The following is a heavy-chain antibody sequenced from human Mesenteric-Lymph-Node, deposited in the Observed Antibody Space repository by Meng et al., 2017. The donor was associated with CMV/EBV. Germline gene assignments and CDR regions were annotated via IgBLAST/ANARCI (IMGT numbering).Heavy chain of an antibody. CDR1: GASITSSNYY. J-gene: IGHJ3*02. CDR2: IYYSGTT. Sequence: SETLSLTCSVSGASITSSNYYWGWIRQPPGKGLEWIGSIYYSGTTYYNPSLKSRVTISLDTSENHFSLKLSSVTAADTAVYYCARDNEYYYDSSGPPRYAFDIWGQGTMVTVSS. V-gene: IGHV4-39*07. CDR3: ARDNEYYYDSSGPPRYAFDI. D-gene: IGHD3-22*01.